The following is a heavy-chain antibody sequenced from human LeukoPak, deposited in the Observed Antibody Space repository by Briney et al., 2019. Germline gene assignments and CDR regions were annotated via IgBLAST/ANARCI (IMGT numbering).Heavy chain of an antibody. CDR1: GHTFTGYY. CDR2: INPNSGGT. CDR3: ARAEMATICADY. Sequence: ASVKVSCKASGHTFTGYYMHWVRQAPGQGLEWMGWINPNSGGTNYAQKFQGRVTMTRDTSISTAYMELSRLRSDDTAVYYCARAEMATICADYWGQGTLVTVSS. D-gene: IGHD5-24*01. V-gene: IGHV1-2*02. J-gene: IGHJ4*02.